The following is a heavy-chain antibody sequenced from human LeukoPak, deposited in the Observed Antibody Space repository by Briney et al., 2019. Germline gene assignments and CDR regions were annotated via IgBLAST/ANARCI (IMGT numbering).Heavy chain of an antibody. CDR3: ARARSLDYDILTGYTYYFDY. Sequence: SVKVSCKASGGTFSSYAISWVRQAPGQGLEWMGGIIPVFGTANYAQKFQGRVTITADESTSTAYMELSSLRSEDTAVYYCARARSLDYDILTGYTYYFDYWGQGTLVTVSS. CDR2: IIPVFGTA. CDR1: GGTFSSYA. D-gene: IGHD3-9*01. V-gene: IGHV1-69*13. J-gene: IGHJ4*02.